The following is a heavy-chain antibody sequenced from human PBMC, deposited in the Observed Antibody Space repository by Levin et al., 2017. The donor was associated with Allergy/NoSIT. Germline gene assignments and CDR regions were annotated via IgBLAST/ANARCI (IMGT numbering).Heavy chain of an antibody. D-gene: IGHD3-9*01. V-gene: IGHV4-30-4*01. CDR1: GGSISSGDYY. CDR3: ARVVDYDILAGYYSPYYFDY. Sequence: TSSETLSLTCTVSGGSISSGDYYWSWIRQPPGKGLEWIGYIYYSGTTYYNPSLKSRVTMSIDTSRNQFSLRLNSVTAADTAVYYCARVVDYDILAGYYSPYYFDYWGQGTLVTVSS. CDR2: IYYSGTT. J-gene: IGHJ4*02.